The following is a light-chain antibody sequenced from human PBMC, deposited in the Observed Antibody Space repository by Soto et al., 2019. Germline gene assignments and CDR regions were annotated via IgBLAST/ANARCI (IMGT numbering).Light chain of an antibody. CDR1: SSNIGAGYD. CDR3: QSYDSRLTGYWV. V-gene: IGLV1-40*01. CDR2: NNR. Sequence: QSVLTQPPSVSAAPGQRVTISCTGSSSNIGAGYDVHWYQQLPGTAPKLLIYNNRNRPSGVPDRFSGSKSGTSASLAITGLQAEDEADYYCQSYDSRLTGYWVFGGGTKLTVL. J-gene: IGLJ3*02.